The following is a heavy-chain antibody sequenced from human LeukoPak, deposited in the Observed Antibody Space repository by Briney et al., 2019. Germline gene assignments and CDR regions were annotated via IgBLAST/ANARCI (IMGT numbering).Heavy chain of an antibody. CDR2: FDPEDGET. Sequence: ASVKVSCKVSGYTLTELSMHWVRQAPGKGLEWMGGFDPEDGETIYAQKFQGRVTMTEDTSTDTAYMELSSLRSEDTAVYYCARGPYYDFWSGYFRYYYYYYYMDVWGKGTTVTVSS. CDR3: ARGPYYDFWSGYFRYYYYYYYMDV. J-gene: IGHJ6*03. CDR1: GYTLTELS. V-gene: IGHV1-24*01. D-gene: IGHD3-3*01.